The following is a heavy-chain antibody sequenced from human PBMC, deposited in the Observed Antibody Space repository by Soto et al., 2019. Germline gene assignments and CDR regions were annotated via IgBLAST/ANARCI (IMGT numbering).Heavy chain of an antibody. D-gene: IGHD3-10*01. Sequence: QVQLQESGPGLVKPSQTLSLTCTVSGGSITSRGYYWSWIRQHPGKGLEWIGHIYYRGNTSYNPSLTSRVTISSDTSKNQFSLNLSSVTVADTAVYYCATDGGYGSGSYRFDYWGQGTLVTVSS. CDR2: IYYRGNT. CDR3: ATDGGYGSGSYRFDY. V-gene: IGHV4-31*03. J-gene: IGHJ4*02. CDR1: GGSITSRGYY.